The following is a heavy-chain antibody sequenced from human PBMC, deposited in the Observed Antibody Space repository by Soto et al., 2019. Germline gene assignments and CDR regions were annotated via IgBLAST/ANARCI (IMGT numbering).Heavy chain of an antibody. J-gene: IGHJ1*01. CDR1: GGSIGSDDYY. V-gene: IGHV4-30-4*01. D-gene: IGHD3-22*01. CDR2: IHSSGSI. Sequence: PSETLSLTCTVSGGSIGSDDYYWSWIRQAPGRGLEWIGYIHSSGSIYYNPSLKSRATMSIDTAGNQFSLKVSSVTVADTAVYYCARDLDGLHDDTSGPFPRPGWGQGTLVTVSS. CDR3: ARDLDGLHDDTSGPFPRPG.